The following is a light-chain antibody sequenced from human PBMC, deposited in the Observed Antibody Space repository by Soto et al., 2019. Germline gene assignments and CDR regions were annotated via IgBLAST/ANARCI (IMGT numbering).Light chain of an antibody. J-gene: IGKJ1*01. CDR2: DAS. Sequence: DIQMTQSPSSLSASVGDRVTITCRASQGISNYLAWYQQKPGKGPKXLIYDASSLESGVPSRFSGSGSGTELTLTISSLQPDDGETYDGQQYNSYSRTFGQGTKVDIK. CDR3: QQYNSYSRT. V-gene: IGKV1-16*01. CDR1: QGISNY.